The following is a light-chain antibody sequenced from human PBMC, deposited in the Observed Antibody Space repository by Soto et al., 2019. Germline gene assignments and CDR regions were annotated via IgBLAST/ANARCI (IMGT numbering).Light chain of an antibody. Sequence: EIVMTQSPGTLSVSTEEGATLSCRASQSVDRNLAWYQQKPGQAPRLLIYGASTRPTGIPDRFSGSGSGTEFSLTISSLQSEDFAVYYCQQDDSWPRTFGGGTKVEIK. CDR1: QSVDRN. CDR3: QQDDSWPRT. J-gene: IGKJ4*01. CDR2: GAS. V-gene: IGKV3D-15*01.